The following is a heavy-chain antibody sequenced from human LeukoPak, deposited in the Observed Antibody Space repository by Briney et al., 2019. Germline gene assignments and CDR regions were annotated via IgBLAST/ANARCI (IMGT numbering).Heavy chain of an antibody. CDR2: ISRSGRTI. V-gene: IGHV3-48*03. CDR1: GATFSDNE. CDR3: ARDARILVRGTSHYLDMDV. Sequence: GGSLPVSRAASGATFSDNEMHWVRQAPGKGLEWVSYISRSGRTIHYADSVKGRFTISRDNAKNSLYLQMNSLRAEDTAVYYCARDARILVRGTSHYLDMDVWG. D-gene: IGHD3-10*01. J-gene: IGHJ6*02.